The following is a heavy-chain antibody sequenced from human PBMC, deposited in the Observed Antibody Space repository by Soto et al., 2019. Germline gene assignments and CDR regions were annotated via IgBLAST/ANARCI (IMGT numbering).Heavy chain of an antibody. Sequence: QVQLVQSGAEVKKPESSVKVSCKAPGGNFSTYAISWVRQAPGQGLEWMGGIIPMFGTANYAQRFQDRVTITADESTNTVYIELSSLRSEDTAVYFCASGIRLWLRRINNGYSGWGQGTLVTVSS. CDR1: GGNFSTYA. CDR2: IIPMFGTA. J-gene: IGHJ4*02. V-gene: IGHV1-69*12. D-gene: IGHD5-12*01. CDR3: ASGIRLWLRRINNGYSG.